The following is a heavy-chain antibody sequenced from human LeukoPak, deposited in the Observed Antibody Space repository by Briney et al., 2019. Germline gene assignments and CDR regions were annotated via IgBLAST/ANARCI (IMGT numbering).Heavy chain of an antibody. Sequence: PSETLSLTCTVSGDSISSYFWCWIRQPPGKGLEWIGCLYYSGRTNYSPSLTSRVTLSADTSENQFSLKLNSVTAADSAIYYCARDYSGYEFDYWGQGTLVTVSS. CDR2: LYYSGRT. CDR3: ARDYSGYEFDY. V-gene: IGHV4-59*01. J-gene: IGHJ4*02. CDR1: GDSISSYF. D-gene: IGHD5-12*01.